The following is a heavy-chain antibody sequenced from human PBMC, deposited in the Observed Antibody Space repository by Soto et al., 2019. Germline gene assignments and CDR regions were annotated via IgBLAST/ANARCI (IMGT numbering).Heavy chain of an antibody. V-gene: IGHV4-59*01. Sequence: SETLSLTCTVSGGSISSYCWSWIRQPPGKGLEWIGYIYYSGSTNYNPSLKSRVTISVDTSKNQFSLKLSSVTAADTAVYYCAREEYSYGPLNYWGQGTLVTVSS. CDR3: AREEYSYGPLNY. J-gene: IGHJ4*02. CDR2: IYYSGST. D-gene: IGHD5-18*01. CDR1: GGSISSYC.